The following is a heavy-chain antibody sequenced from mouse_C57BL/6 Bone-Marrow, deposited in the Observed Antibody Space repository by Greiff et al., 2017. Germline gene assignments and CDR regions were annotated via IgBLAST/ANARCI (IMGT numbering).Heavy chain of an antibody. CDR1: GYTFPDYE. CDR2: IDPETGGT. J-gene: IGHJ3*01. CDR3: TKLFAY. V-gene: IGHV1-15*01. Sequence: VQLQQSGAELVRPGASVTLSCKASGYTFPDYEMHWVKQTPLHGLEWIGAIDPETGGTTYNQKFKGKALLTADKSSSTAYMELRSLTSEDSAVYYCTKLFAYWGQGTLVTVSA.